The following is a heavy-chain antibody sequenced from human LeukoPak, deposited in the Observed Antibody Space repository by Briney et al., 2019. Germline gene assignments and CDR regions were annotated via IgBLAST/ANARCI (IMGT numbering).Heavy chain of an antibody. Sequence: GGSLRLSCAASGNYWMHWVRQAPGKGLVWVSHINSDGSCTSYADSVKGRFTISKDNAKNTVYLQMNSLRAEDTAVYYCVSFYETYWGRGTLVTVSS. CDR2: INSDGSCT. V-gene: IGHV3-74*01. CDR3: VSFYETY. D-gene: IGHD2/OR15-2a*01. J-gene: IGHJ4*02. CDR1: GNYW.